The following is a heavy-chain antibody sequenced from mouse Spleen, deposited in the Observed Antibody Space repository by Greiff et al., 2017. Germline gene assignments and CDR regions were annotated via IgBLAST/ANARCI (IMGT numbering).Heavy chain of an antibody. CDR2: ISSGGGNT. CDR3: ARDDGYYEGDFDY. Sequence: EVMLVESGGGLVKLGGSLKLSCAASGFTFSCYAMSWVRQTPEKRLEWVATISSGGGNTYYPDSVKGRFTISRDNAKNTLYLQMSSLKSEDTAMYYCARDDGYYEGDFDYWGQGTTLTVSS. J-gene: IGHJ2*01. CDR1: GFTFSCYA. D-gene: IGHD2-3*01. V-gene: IGHV5-9*01.